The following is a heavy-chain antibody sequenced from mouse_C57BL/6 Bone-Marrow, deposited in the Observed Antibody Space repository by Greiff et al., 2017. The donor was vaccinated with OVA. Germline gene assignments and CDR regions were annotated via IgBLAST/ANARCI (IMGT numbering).Heavy chain of an antibody. Sequence: VQLQQSGAELVRPGTSVKLSCKASGYTFTSYWMHWVKQRPGQGLEWIGVIDPSDSYTNYNQKFKGKATLTVDTSSSTAYMQLSSLTSEDSAVYYCVGGLSGSSYWYFDVWGTGTTVTVSS. V-gene: IGHV1-59*01. D-gene: IGHD1-1*01. CDR1: GYTFTSYW. CDR3: VGGLSGSSYWYFDV. J-gene: IGHJ1*03. CDR2: IDPSDSYT.